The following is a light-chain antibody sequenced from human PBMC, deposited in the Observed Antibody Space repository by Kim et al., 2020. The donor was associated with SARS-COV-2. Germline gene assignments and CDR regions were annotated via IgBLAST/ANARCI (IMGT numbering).Light chain of an antibody. J-gene: IGLJ3*02. CDR1: SGHSSYA. V-gene: IGLV4-69*01. Sequence: QLVLTQSPSASASLGASVKLTCTLSSGHSSYAIAWHQQQPGKGPRFLMKLDSDGSHNKGDGIPDRFSGSSSGAERYLTISSLQSEDEADYYCQTWDTGVRLFGGGTQLTVL. CDR2: LDSDGSH. CDR3: QTWDTGVRL.